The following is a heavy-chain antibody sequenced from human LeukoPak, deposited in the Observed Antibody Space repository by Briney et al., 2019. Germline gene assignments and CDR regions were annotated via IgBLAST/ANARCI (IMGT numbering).Heavy chain of an antibody. D-gene: IGHD7-27*01. CDR2: IKQDGSEK. V-gene: IGHV3-7*01. CDR3: ARDPGDYYMDV. Sequence: GGSLRLSCAASGFAFSSYWMSWVRQAPGKGLEWVANIKQDGSEKYYVDSVKGRFTISRDNAKNSLYLQMNSLRAEDTAVYYCARDPGDYYMDVWGKGTTVTVSS. CDR1: GFAFSSYW. J-gene: IGHJ6*03.